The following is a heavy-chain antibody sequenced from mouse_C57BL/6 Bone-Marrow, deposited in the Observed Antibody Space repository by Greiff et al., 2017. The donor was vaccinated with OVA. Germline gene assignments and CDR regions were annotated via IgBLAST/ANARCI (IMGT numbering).Heavy chain of an antibody. CDR1: GYTFTSYW. V-gene: IGHV1-50*01. Sequence: QVQLQQSGAELVKPGASVKLSCKASGYTFTSYWMQWVKQRPGQGLEWIGEIDPSDSYTNYNQKFKGKATLTVDTSSSTAYMQLSSLTSEDSAVYYCARGVFLFAYWGKGTLVTVSA. J-gene: IGHJ3*01. CDR2: IDPSDSYT. CDR3: ARGVFLFAY.